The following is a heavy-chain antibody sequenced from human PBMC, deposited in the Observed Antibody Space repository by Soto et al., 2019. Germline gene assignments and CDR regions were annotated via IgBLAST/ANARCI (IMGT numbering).Heavy chain of an antibody. J-gene: IGHJ4*02. CDR1: AFTFSNYC. Sequence: EVQLVASWGALVQPGGSLRLSCAASAFTFSNYCMGWVRQAPGKGLEWLANIKEDGSDKYYVDSVKGRFTISRDNGKSSLYLQMNSLRAEDTAVYYCARWIRGTVDYWGQGTLVTVSS. D-gene: IGHD3-10*01. CDR3: ARWIRGTVDY. CDR2: IKEDGSDK. V-gene: IGHV3-7*01.